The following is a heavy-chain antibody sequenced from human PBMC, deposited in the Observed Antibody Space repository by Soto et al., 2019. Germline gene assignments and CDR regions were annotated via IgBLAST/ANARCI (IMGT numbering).Heavy chain of an antibody. J-gene: IGHJ4*02. D-gene: IGHD3-9*01. CDR3: ARIGRDDILTGYYGGLDY. Sequence: ASVKVSCKASGYTFTGYYMHWVRQAPGQGLEWMGWINPNSGGANYAQKFQGWVTMTRDTSISTAYMELSRLRSDDTAVYYCARIGRDDILTGYYGGLDYWGQGTLVTVS. CDR1: GYTFTGYY. V-gene: IGHV1-2*04. CDR2: INPNSGGA.